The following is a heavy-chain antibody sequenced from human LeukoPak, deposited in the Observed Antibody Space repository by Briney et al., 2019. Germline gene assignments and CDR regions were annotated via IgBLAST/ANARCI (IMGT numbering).Heavy chain of an antibody. Sequence: PSETLSLTCTVSGDSISTGGYYWAWIRQHRERGLEWIRYIYYSGSTHYNPSLQSRVTISVDTSKNQLSLNMNSVTAADTAVYYCARVIVVVPIGVYHYYAMDVWGQGTTVTVSS. V-gene: IGHV4-31*03. D-gene: IGHD2-2*01. CDR2: IYYSGST. CDR1: GDSISTGGYY. J-gene: IGHJ6*02. CDR3: ARVIVVVPIGVYHYYAMDV.